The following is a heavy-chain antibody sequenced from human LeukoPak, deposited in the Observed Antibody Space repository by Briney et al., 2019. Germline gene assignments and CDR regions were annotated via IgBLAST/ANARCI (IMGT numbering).Heavy chain of an antibody. CDR2: INSDGSST. CDR3: ASGKRRRRDGYNSFDY. Sequence: GGSLRLSCAASGFTFSSYWMHWVRQAPGKGLVWVSRINSDGSSTSYADSVKGRFTISRDNAKNTLYLQMNSLRVEDTAVYYCASGKRRRRDGYNSFDYWGQGTPVTVSS. D-gene: IGHD5-24*01. CDR1: GFTFSSYW. V-gene: IGHV3-74*01. J-gene: IGHJ4*02.